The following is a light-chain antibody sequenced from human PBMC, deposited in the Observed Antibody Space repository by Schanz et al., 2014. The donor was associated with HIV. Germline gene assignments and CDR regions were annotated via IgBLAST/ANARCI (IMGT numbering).Light chain of an antibody. V-gene: IGKV3-20*01. J-gene: IGKJ2*01. CDR1: QSISSN. CDR2: GAS. CDR3: QQYAALPQT. Sequence: EIVMTQSPATLSLSPGERATLSCRASQSISSNLAWYQQKPGQAPRLLIYGASTRTTGTPDRFSGAGSGTDFTLTISRLEPEDFAVYYCQQYAALPQTFGQGTKLEI.